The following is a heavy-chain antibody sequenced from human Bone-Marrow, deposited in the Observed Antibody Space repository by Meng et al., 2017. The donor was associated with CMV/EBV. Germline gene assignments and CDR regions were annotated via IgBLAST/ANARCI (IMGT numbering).Heavy chain of an antibody. V-gene: IGHV1-2*02. D-gene: IGHD2-2*01. CDR1: GYAFIGYY. CDR2: INPNSGGT. J-gene: IGHJ6*02. CDR3: AREDIVVVLAAMGETNGYGMDV. Sequence: ASVKVSCKASGYAFIGYYMHWERQAPGQGPEWMGSINPNSGGTNHAQKFQGRVTMTRDTSISTAYMELSRLRSDDTAVYYCAREDIVVVLAAMGETNGYGMDVWGQGTTVTVSS.